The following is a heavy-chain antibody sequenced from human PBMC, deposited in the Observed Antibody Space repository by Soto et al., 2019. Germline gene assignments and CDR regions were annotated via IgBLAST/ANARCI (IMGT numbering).Heavy chain of an antibody. Sequence: EVQLVESGGGLIQPGGSLRLSCAASGFTFSAYNMNWVRQAPGKGLEWVSFISSSGSTMYYADSVKGRFTISRDNAKNSLSLQMNRLRDEDTAVYYCARDRFVRGSYYYFDYWGQGTLVNVSS. CDR3: ARDRFVRGSYYYFDY. CDR2: ISSSGSTM. CDR1: GFTFSAYN. D-gene: IGHD1-26*01. J-gene: IGHJ4*02. V-gene: IGHV3-48*02.